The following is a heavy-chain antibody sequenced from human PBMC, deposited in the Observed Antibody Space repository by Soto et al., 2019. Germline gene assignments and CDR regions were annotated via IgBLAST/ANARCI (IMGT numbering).Heavy chain of an antibody. CDR2: ISWSSGTI. D-gene: IGHD6-19*01. CDR1: GCTSDDHA. J-gene: IGHJ6*02. CDR3: PKDRKCAGWYFGLDL. Sequence: SCSASGCTSDDHAMHWVLQGPGQGLDWGSGISWSSGTIVDADSVKGRFTISRANTKDSLYLEMDSLRREESTLYYWPKDRKCAGWYFGLDLWGQGTTVTVSS. V-gene: IGHV3-9*02.